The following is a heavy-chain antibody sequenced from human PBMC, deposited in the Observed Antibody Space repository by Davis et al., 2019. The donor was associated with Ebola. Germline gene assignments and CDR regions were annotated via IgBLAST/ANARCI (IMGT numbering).Heavy chain of an antibody. D-gene: IGHD5-24*01. V-gene: IGHV1-69*04. J-gene: IGHJ4*02. CDR2: IIPILGIA. Sequence: AASVKVSCKASGGTFSSYAISWVRQAPGQGLEWMGRIIPILGIANYAQKFQSRVTITADKSTSTAYMELSSLRSEDTAVYYCASSRDGYNSRFDYWGQGTLVTVSS. CDR1: GGTFSSYA. CDR3: ASSRDGYNSRFDY.